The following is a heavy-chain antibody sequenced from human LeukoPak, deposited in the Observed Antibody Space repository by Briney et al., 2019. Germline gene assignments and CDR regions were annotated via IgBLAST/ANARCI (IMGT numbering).Heavy chain of an antibody. J-gene: IGHJ4*02. D-gene: IGHD3-22*01. V-gene: IGHV3-9*01. Sequence: PGGSLRLSCAASGFTFDDYAMHWVRQAPGKGLEWVSGISWNSGSIGYADSVKGRFTISRDNAKNSLYLQMNSLRAEDTALYYCAKGAMTYYYDSSLDYWGQGTLVTVSS. CDR3: AKGAMTYYYDSSLDY. CDR2: ISWNSGSI. CDR1: GFTFDDYA.